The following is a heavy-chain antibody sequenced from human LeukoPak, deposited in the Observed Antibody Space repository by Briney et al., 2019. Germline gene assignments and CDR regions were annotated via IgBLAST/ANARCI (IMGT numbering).Heavy chain of an antibody. J-gene: IGHJ6*03. V-gene: IGHV4-61*01. CDR1: GGSISSGSYY. CDR3: ARDSYYDSSGYCMDV. Sequence: PSETLSPTCTVSGGSISSGSYYWSWIRQPPGKGLEWIGYIYYSGSTNYNPSLKSRVTISVDTSKNQFSLKLSSVTAADTAVYYCARDSYYDSSGYCMDVWGKGTTVTISS. D-gene: IGHD3-22*01. CDR2: IYYSGST.